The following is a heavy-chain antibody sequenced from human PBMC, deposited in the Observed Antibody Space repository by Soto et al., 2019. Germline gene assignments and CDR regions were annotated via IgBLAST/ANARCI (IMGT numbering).Heavy chain of an antibody. CDR2: IIPILGIA. CDR3: ARGANYYYYYGMDV. CDR1: GDTFSSYT. D-gene: IGHD1-26*01. J-gene: IGHJ6*02. Sequence: SVKVSCKASGDTFSSYTISWVRQAPGQGLEWMGRIIPILGIANYAQKFQGRVTITADKSTSTAYMELSSLRSEDTAVYYCARGANYYYYYGMDVWGQGTTVTVSS. V-gene: IGHV1-69*02.